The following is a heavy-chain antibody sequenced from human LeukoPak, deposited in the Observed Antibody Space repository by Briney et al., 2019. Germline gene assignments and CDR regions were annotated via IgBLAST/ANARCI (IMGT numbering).Heavy chain of an antibody. V-gene: IGHV4-34*01. CDR2: INHSGST. CDR1: GGSFSGYY. J-gene: IGHJ6*03. CDR3: ASSLRAYYMDV. Sequence: PSETLSLTCAVYGGSFSGYYWSWIRQPPGKGLEWIGEINHSGSTNYNPSLKSRVTISVDTSKNQFSLKLSSVTAADTAVYYCASSLRAYYMDVWGKGTTVTISS. D-gene: IGHD3-16*01.